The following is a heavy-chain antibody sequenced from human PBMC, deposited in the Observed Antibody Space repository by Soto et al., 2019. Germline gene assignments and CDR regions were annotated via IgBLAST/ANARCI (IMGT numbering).Heavy chain of an antibody. CDR2: ISYSADKT. J-gene: IGHJ3*01. V-gene: IGHV3-23*01. D-gene: IGHD1-7*01. CDR1: GFAFSSYP. Sequence: GGSLRLSCAASGFAFSSYPMHWVRQAPGKGLEWVSTISYSADKTHYADSVKGRFTISRDNSRDTLSLQVNSLRADDAAVYYCARRARTATTNWGAFDVWGQGTMVTVSS. CDR3: ARRARTATTNWGAFDV.